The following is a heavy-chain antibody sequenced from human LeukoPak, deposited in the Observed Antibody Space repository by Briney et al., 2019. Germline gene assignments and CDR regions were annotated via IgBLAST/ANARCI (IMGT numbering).Heavy chain of an antibody. D-gene: IGHD3-3*01. Sequence: SVKVSCKASGYTFTSYAISWVRQAPGQGLEWMGGIIPIFGTANYAQKFQGRVTITADESTSTAYMELSSLRSEDTAVYYCARSNNYDFWSGYYFRFHGYMDVWGKGTTVTVSS. CDR1: GYTFTSYA. CDR2: IIPIFGTA. CDR3: ARSNNYDFWSGYYFRFHGYMDV. V-gene: IGHV1-69*13. J-gene: IGHJ6*03.